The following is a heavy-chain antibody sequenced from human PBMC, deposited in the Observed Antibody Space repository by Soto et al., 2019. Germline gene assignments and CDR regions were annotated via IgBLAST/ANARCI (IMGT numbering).Heavy chain of an antibody. D-gene: IGHD3-22*01. J-gene: IGHJ4*02. V-gene: IGHV4-31*03. CDR1: GGSISSGGYY. CDR3: ARSRDYDSSHYYCFHY. Sequence: QVQLQESGPGLVKPSQTLSLTCTVSGGSISSGGYYWSWIRQHPGKGLEWIGYIYYSGSTYYHTPLKSRVTITVDTSKNLFSVKLSSVTAADTAVYYWARSRDYDSSHYYCFHYSGGGTLVTDSS. CDR2: IYYSGST.